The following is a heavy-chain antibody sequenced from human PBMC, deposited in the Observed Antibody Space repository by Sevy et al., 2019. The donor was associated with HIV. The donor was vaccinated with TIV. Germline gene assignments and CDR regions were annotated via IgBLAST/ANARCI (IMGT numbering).Heavy chain of an antibody. J-gene: IGHJ4*02. D-gene: IGHD3-10*01. Sequence: GGSLRLSCAASGFTFSSYWMHWVRQGLGKGLVWVSRTNSDGSSTSYADSVKGRFTVSRDNAKNTLYLQMNSLRVEDTAVYYCARKFGYWGQGTLVTVSS. CDR2: TNSDGSST. CDR1: GFTFSSYW. CDR3: ARKFGY. V-gene: IGHV3-74*01.